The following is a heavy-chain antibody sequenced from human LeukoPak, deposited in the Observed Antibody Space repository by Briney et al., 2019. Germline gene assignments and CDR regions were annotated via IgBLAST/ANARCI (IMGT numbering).Heavy chain of an antibody. Sequence: SETLSLTCTVSGDSISSGDYYWSWIRQPPGKGLEWIGYIYYSGSTYYNPSLKSRVTISVDTSKNQFSLKLSSVTAADTAVYYCAREGDPYYGSGSYAHAFDIWGQGTMVTVSS. CDR3: AREGDPYYGSGSYAHAFDI. J-gene: IGHJ3*02. CDR1: GDSISSGDYY. D-gene: IGHD3-10*01. CDR2: IYYSGST. V-gene: IGHV4-30-4*01.